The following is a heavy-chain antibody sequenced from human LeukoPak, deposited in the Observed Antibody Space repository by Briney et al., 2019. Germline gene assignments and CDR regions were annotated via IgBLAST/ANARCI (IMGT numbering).Heavy chain of an antibody. CDR2: IIPIFGTT. CDR1: GYTFTGYY. CDR3: ARVVGLTGYSSSWYSGYYSYMDV. V-gene: IGHV1-69*06. D-gene: IGHD6-13*01. Sequence: ALVKVSCKASGYTFTGYYMHWVGQAPGQGLEWMGGIIPIFGTTNYAQKFQDRVTITSDKSTSTAYMELSSLRSEDTAVYYCARVVGLTGYSSSWYSGYYSYMDVWGKGTTVTVSS. J-gene: IGHJ6*03.